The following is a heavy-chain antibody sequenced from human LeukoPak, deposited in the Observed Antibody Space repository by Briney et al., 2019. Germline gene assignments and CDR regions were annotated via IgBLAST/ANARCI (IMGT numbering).Heavy chain of an antibody. V-gene: IGHV1-46*01. D-gene: IGHD3-10*01. Sequence: GASVKVSCRASGYTFTSYYIHWVRQAPGQGLEWMGIINPSGGSTRYAQKFQDRVTMTRDTSTNTVSMELSSLRSEDTAVYYCARDYYLMDVWGEGTTVTVSS. CDR1: GYTFTSYY. J-gene: IGHJ6*03. CDR2: INPSGGST. CDR3: ARDYYLMDV.